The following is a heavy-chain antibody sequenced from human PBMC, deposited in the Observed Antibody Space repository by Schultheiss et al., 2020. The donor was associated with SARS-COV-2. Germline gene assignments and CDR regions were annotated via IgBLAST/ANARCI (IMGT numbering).Heavy chain of an antibody. D-gene: IGHD1-1*01. Sequence: SQTLSLTCTVSGGSISSGGYYWSWIRQHPGKGLEYIGYIYYSGTTYYNPSLKSRVTISVDTSKNQFSLKLSSVTDADTAIYYCARDHHIYGTGYWGQGTLVTVSS. V-gene: IGHV4-31*03. CDR3: ARDHHIYGTGY. CDR1: GGSISSGGYY. J-gene: IGHJ4*02. CDR2: IYYSGTT.